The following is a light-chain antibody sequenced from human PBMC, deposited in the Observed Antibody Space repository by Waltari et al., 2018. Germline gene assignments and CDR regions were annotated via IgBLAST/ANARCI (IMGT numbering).Light chain of an antibody. V-gene: IGKV1-39*01. Sequence: DIQMTQSPSSLSASVGDRVTITCRAGQPISTYLNWYQQKRGQAPKLLIYAASSLQSGVPSRFSGSGSGTDFTLTISSLQPEDFATYYCQQSYSIPLTFGGGTKVEIK. CDR3: QQSYSIPLT. CDR1: QPISTY. CDR2: AAS. J-gene: IGKJ4*01.